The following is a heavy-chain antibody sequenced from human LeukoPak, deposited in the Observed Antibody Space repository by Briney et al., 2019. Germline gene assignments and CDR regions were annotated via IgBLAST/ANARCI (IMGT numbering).Heavy chain of an antibody. CDR3: ASTFPYCGDGTCAL. V-gene: IGHV3-7*01. Sequence: GGSVRLSCLGTGLAFKNYWMTWVRQAPGKGLEWVANINPAGSIQNYVESVRGRFTISRDNAKNSLYLQLDNLRGDDTAVYYCASTFPYCGDGTCALGGQGTLDTVSS. CDR2: INPAGSIQ. CDR1: GLAFKNYW. J-gene: IGHJ1*01. D-gene: IGHD2-15*01.